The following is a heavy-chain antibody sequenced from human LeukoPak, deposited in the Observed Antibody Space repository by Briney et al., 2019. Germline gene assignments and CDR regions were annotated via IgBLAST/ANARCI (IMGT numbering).Heavy chain of an antibody. CDR1: GFTFSSYA. J-gene: IGHJ4*02. CDR2: ISYDGSNK. Sequence: PGGSLRLSCAASGFTFSSYAMHWVRQAPGKGLEWVAVISYDGSNKYYADSVKGRLTISRDNSKNTLYLQMNSLRAEDTAVYYCARDHPNCSGGSCYGPIDYWGQGTLVTVSS. V-gene: IGHV3-30*04. D-gene: IGHD2-15*01. CDR3: ARDHPNCSGGSCYGPIDY.